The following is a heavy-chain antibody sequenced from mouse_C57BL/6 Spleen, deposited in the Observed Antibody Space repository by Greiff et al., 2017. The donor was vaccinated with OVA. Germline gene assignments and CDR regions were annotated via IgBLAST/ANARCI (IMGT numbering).Heavy chain of an antibody. CDR1: GYTFTEYT. D-gene: IGHD2-5*01. Sequence: QVQLQQSGAELVKPGASVKLSCKASGYTFTEYTIHWVKQRSGQGLEWIGWFYPGSGSIKYNEKFKDKATLTADKSSSTVYMELSRLTSEDSAVYFGARHEKRYYSNYDAMDYWGQGTSVTVSS. V-gene: IGHV1-62-2*01. J-gene: IGHJ4*01. CDR3: ARHEKRYYSNYDAMDY. CDR2: FYPGSGSI.